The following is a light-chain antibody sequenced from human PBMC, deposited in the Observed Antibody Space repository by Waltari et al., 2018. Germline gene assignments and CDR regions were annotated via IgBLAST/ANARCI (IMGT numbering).Light chain of an antibody. Sequence: QSVPTQPPSVSGAPGQRVPIPCTGSSSNIGANFDVHWFQHLPGTAPRLPIYGNFNRPSGVPDRFSGSKSGTSASLAITGLQAEDEANYYCQSYDSSLSLVVFGGGTKLTVL. CDR3: QSYDSSLSLVV. CDR2: GNF. V-gene: IGLV1-40*01. CDR1: SSNIGANFD. J-gene: IGLJ2*01.